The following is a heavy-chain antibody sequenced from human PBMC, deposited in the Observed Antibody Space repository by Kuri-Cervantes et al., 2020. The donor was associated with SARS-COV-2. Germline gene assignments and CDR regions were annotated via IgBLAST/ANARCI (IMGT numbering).Heavy chain of an antibody. V-gene: IGHV4-39*07. J-gene: IGHJ2*01. CDR3: ARWDSYYDILTGYYPTGYFDL. CDR1: GATISSSSYY. CDR2: IYYSGST. D-gene: IGHD3-9*01. Sequence: GSLRLSCTVSGATISSSSYYWGWIRQPPGRGLEWIGSIYYSGSTYYNPSLKSRVTIFVDTSKNQFSLKLSSVTAADTAVYYCARWDSYYDILTGYYPTGYFDLWGRGTLVTVSS.